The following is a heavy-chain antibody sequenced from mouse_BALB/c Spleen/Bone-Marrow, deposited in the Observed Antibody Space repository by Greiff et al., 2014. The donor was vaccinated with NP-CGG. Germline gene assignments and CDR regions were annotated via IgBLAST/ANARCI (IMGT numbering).Heavy chain of an antibody. Sequence: VQLQQSGAELMKPGASVKISCKATGYTFSSYWIEWVKQRPGHGLEWIGEILPGSGSTNYNEKFKGKATFTADTSSNTAYMQLSSLTSEDSAVHYCAREDGLWYFDVWGAGTTVTVSS. J-gene: IGHJ1*01. V-gene: IGHV1-9*01. D-gene: IGHD1-1*01. CDR3: AREDGLWYFDV. CDR2: ILPGSGST. CDR1: GYTFSSYW.